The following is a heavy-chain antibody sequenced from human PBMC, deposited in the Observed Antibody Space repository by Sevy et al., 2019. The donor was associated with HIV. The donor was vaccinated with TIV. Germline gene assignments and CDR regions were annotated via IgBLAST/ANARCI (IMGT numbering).Heavy chain of an antibody. CDR2: IYHSGST. D-gene: IGHD5-18*01. J-gene: IGHJ4*02. CDR3: ARVMMIQLSTLGLEYYFDY. V-gene: IGHV4-39*02. Sequence: SETLSLMCSVSGASISSGTYYWGWIRQPSGKGREWIGSIYHSGSTYYNPSLKSRVSISVDTSKNHFSLKLRSVTAADTAVYYCARVMMIQLSTLGLEYYFDYWGQGTPVTVSS. CDR1: GASISSGTYY.